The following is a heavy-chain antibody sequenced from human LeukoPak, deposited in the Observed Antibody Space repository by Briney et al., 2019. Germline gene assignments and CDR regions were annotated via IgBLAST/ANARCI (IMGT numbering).Heavy chain of an antibody. D-gene: IGHD4-23*01. Sequence: ASVKVSCKASGYTFTSYYMHWVRQAPGQGLEWMGIINPSGGSTSYAQKFQGRVTITTDESTSTAYMELSSLRSEDTAVYYCARDGDYGGNHYYYYMDVLGKGTTVTVSS. J-gene: IGHJ6*03. V-gene: IGHV1-46*01. CDR3: ARDGDYGGNHYYYYMDV. CDR2: INPSGGST. CDR1: GYTFTSYY.